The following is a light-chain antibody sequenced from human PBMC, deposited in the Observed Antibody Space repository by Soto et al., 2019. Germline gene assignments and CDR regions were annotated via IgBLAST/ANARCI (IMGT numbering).Light chain of an antibody. CDR1: QSVRSN. V-gene: IGKV3D-15*01. CDR3: QQRSNWPPIT. Sequence: EIVMTQSPATLSVSAGEIATLSCRARQSVRSNLAWYQQKPGQAPRLIIYDASTRATGIPARFSGSGSGTEFTLTISNLQSEDFAVYYCQQRSNWPPITFGQGTRLEIK. J-gene: IGKJ5*01. CDR2: DAS.